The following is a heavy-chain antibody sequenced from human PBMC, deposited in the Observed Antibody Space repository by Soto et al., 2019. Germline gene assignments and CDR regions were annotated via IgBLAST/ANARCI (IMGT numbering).Heavy chain of an antibody. V-gene: IGHV1-2*02. J-gene: IGHJ4*02. CDR2: INPNSGGT. CDR1: GYTFSGYN. Sequence: GASEKVPCKASGYTFSGYNMHWVRQAPGQGLEWMGWINPNSGGTNFARKFQGRVTMTRDTTLGTAYMELTNLTSDDTAVYFCARDLLWSAQKPIDFWGQGTLVTVSS. D-gene: IGHD2-21*01. CDR3: ARDLLWSAQKPIDF.